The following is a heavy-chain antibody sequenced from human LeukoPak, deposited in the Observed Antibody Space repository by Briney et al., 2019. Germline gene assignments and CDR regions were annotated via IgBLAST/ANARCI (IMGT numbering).Heavy chain of an antibody. J-gene: IGHJ4*02. CDR1: GFTFSHFW. V-gene: IGHV3-7*01. D-gene: IGHD4-23*01. Sequence: GGSLRLSCAASGFTFSHFWMSWVRQAPGKGLEWVAYIKKTGSETYYVDSVKGRFTITRDNTRSSLFLQMYSLRAEDTAVYYCARAPRATTVVKGVFDYWGQGTLVTVSS. CDR3: ARAPRATTVVKGVFDY. CDR2: IKKTGSET.